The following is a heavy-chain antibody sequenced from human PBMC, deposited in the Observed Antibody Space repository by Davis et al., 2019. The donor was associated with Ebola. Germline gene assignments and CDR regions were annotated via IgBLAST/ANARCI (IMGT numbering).Heavy chain of an antibody. Sequence: PGGSLRLSCEASGFTFSSYGMHWVRQAPGKGLEWVAVISYDGSNKYYADSVKGRFTISRDNSKNTLYLQMNSLRAEDTAIYYCAKEVEQLLVHPYYGMDVWGQGTTVTVSS. J-gene: IGHJ6*02. CDR3: AKEVEQLLVHPYYGMDV. CDR1: GFTFSSYG. V-gene: IGHV3-30*18. D-gene: IGHD6-13*01. CDR2: ISYDGSNK.